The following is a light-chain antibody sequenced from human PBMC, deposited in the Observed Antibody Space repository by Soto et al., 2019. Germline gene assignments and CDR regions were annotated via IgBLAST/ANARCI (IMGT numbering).Light chain of an antibody. Sequence: QSVLTQPPSVSAAPGQRVTISRSGSSSNIGNNYVSWYQQLPGTAPKLLIYENNKRPSGIPDRFSGSKSGTSATLGITGLQTGDEADYYCGTWDSSLGVFGGGTQLTVL. V-gene: IGLV1-51*02. CDR3: GTWDSSLGV. CDR2: ENN. CDR1: SSNIGNNY. J-gene: IGLJ3*02.